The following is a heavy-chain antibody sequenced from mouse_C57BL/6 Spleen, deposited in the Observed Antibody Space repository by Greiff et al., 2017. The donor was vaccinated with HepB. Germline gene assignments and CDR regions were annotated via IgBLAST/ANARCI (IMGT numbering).Heavy chain of an antibody. CDR2: IWSGGST. V-gene: IGHV2-2*01. Sequence: VKLQESGPGLVQPSQSLSITCTVSGFSLTSYGVHWVRQSPGKGLEWLGVIWSGGSTDYNAAFISRLSISKDNSKSQVFFKMNSLQADDTAIYYCARMGGSSRYYAMDYWGQGTSVTVSS. D-gene: IGHD1-1*01. J-gene: IGHJ4*01. CDR3: ARMGGSSRYYAMDY. CDR1: GFSLTSYG.